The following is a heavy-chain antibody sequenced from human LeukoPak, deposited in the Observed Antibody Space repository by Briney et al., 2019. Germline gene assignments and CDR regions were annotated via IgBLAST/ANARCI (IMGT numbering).Heavy chain of an antibody. J-gene: IGHJ1*01. Sequence: SGGSLRLSCAASGFTVSSNYMSWVRQAPGKGLEWVSGISGSGGSTYYADSVKGRFTISRDNSKNTLYLQMNSLRAEDTAVYYCAKEVYGDSTGGRFQNWGQGTLVTVSS. CDR2: ISGSGGST. CDR1: GFTVSSNY. CDR3: AKEVYGDSTGGRFQN. V-gene: IGHV3-23*01. D-gene: IGHD4-17*01.